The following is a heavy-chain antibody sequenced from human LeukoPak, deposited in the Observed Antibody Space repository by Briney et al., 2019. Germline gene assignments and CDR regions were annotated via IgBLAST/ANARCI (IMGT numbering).Heavy chain of an antibody. CDR1: GFIVSHNY. V-gene: IGHV3-53*01. CDR2: IYIDGTT. CDR3: ARGPRYSFY. D-gene: IGHD6-13*01. J-gene: IGHJ4*02. Sequence: GGSLRLSCAASGFIVSHNYMTWVRQAPGKGLEWISVIYIDGTTYYADSVKGRFTISRDQANNTLYLQMNTLRDEDTAVYYCARGPRYSFYWGQGTLVSVTS.